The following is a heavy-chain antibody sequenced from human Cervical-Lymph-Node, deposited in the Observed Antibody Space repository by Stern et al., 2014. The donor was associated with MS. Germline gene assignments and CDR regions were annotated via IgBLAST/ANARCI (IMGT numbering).Heavy chain of an antibody. CDR1: GYTFTNNW. D-gene: IGHD1-1*01. CDR2: IYPDDSDI. J-gene: IGHJ6*02. CDR3: ARPPPRRKWDDPNYGMDV. Sequence: EVQLVESGAEVKKPGESLKISCKGSGYTFTNNWIAWVRQVPGKGLEWMGIIYPDDSDIRYSPSWQGQVTISADKPISTAYLQGSSLKAADSAVYYCARPPPRRKWDDPNYGMDVWGQGTTVTVSS. V-gene: IGHV5-51*04.